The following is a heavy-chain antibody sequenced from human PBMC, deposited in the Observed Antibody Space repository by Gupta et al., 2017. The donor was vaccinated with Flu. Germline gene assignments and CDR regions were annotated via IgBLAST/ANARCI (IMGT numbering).Heavy chain of an antibody. V-gene: IGHV3-48*01. Sequence: VRQAPGKGLEWVSDISSSSSTIYYADSVKGRFTISRDNAKNSLYLQMNSLRAEDTTVYYCARERMSPPYFDYWGQGTLVTVSS. CDR2: ISSSSSTI. CDR3: ARERMSPPYFDY. J-gene: IGHJ4*02.